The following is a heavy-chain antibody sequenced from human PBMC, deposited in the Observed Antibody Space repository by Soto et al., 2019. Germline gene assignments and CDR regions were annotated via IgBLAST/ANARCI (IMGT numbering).Heavy chain of an antibody. CDR1: GLTFSSFA. Sequence: ESGGGLVQPGGSLRLSCAASGLTFSSFAMTWVRHGPGKGLEWVSAISGSGDATYYAASVKGRFTISRDNAKNTLFLQMSSLRAEDADVYYCLKRIAVHSYYYMDVWGKGTTVTVSS. V-gene: IGHV3-23*01. J-gene: IGHJ6*03. CDR2: ISGSGDAT. CDR3: LKRIAVHSYYYMDV. D-gene: IGHD6-19*01.